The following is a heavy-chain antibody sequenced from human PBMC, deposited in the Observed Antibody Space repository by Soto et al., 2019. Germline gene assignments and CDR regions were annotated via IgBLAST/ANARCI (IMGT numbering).Heavy chain of an antibody. CDR3: AKDLWEQQLVFKSPSDPRNTITHY. Sequence: GGSLRLSCAASGFTFTSHAMHWVRQTPGKGLEWVSAISYDEIDKKYASSVKGRFTVSRDNVKNTLSLQMNSLRAEDTAVYYCAKDLWEQQLVFKSPSDPRNTITHYWGQGTLVTVS. CDR1: GFTFTSHA. V-gene: IGHV3-30*18. J-gene: IGHJ4*02. CDR2: ISYDEIDK. D-gene: IGHD6-13*01.